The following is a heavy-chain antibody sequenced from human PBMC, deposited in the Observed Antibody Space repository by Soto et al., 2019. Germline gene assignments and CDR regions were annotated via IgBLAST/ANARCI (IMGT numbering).Heavy chain of an antibody. CDR3: DIENGRPSYYYGMDF. Sequence: SVKVSCNASGGTFSSYASSGVRQAAGQGLEWMGGIIPIFGTANYAQKFQGRVTITADESTSTAYMELSSLRSEDTAVYYCDIENGRPSYYYGMDFGAQGPRV. CDR2: IIPIFGTA. CDR1: GGTFSSYA. J-gene: IGHJ6*02. D-gene: IGHD2-8*01. V-gene: IGHV1-69*13.